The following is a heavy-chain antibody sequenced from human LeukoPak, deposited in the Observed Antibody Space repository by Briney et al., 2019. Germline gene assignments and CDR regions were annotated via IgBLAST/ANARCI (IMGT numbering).Heavy chain of an antibody. CDR1: GYTFTSYA. D-gene: IGHD2-2*01. V-gene: IGHV7-4-1*02. CDR3: ARADCSSTSCYPDYYYGTDV. J-gene: IGHJ6*02. Sequence: ASVKVSCKASGYTFTSYAMNWVRQAPGQGLEWMGWINTNTGNPTYAQGFTGRFVFSLDTSVSTAYLQISSLKAEDTAVYYCARADCSSTSCYPDYYYGTDVWGQGTTVTVSS. CDR2: INTNTGNP.